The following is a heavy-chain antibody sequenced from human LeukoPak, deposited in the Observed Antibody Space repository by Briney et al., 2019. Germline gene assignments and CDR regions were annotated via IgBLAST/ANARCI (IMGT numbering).Heavy chain of an antibody. J-gene: IGHJ5*02. V-gene: IGHV1-2*02. CDR3: AREGIAEPDTNWFDP. CDR1: GYTFTAYY. CDR2: INPASGGT. D-gene: IGHD6-13*01. Sequence: ASVKVSCKPSGYTFTAYYLHWVCQAPGQGLEWMGWINPASGGTHYAQKFQDRVTMTRDTSINTAYMELSRLTSDDTAVYYCAREGIAEPDTNWFDPWGQGTLVTVSS.